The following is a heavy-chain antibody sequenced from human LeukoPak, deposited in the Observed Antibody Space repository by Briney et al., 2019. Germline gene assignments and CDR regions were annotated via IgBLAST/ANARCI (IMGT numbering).Heavy chain of an antibody. CDR1: GYTLTELS. J-gene: IGHJ4*02. CDR3: ARVQRGYTYGNVDY. D-gene: IGHD5-18*01. V-gene: IGHV1-24*01. Sequence: ASVKVSCKVSGYTLTELSMHWVRQAPGKGLEWMGGFDPEDGETIYAQKFQGRVTMTTDTSTSTAYMDLRSLRSDDTAVYYCARVQRGYTYGNVDYWGQGTLVTVSS. CDR2: FDPEDGET.